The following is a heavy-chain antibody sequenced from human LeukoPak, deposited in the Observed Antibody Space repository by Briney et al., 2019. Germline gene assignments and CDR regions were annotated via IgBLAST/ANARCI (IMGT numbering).Heavy chain of an antibody. D-gene: IGHD1-26*01. V-gene: IGHV3-48*03. J-gene: IGHJ4*02. CDR2: ISTSGGTM. CDR3: AVSVGARPNYFDY. Sequence: PGGSLRLSCGASGFTFITYELNWVRQAPRKGLEWVSYISTSGGTMYYADSVKGRFTISRDNAKNSLYLQMNSLRAEDTAVYYCAVSVGARPNYFDYWGQGTLVTVSS. CDR1: GFTFITYE.